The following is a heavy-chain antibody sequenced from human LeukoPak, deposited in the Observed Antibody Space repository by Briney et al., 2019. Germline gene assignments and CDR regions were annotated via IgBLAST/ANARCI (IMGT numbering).Heavy chain of an antibody. D-gene: IGHD2-15*01. Sequence: SETLSLTCTVSGGSVSSGSYYWSWIRQPPGKGLEWIGYISYSGRTNYSPSLKSRVTISVDTSKNQFSLKLTSVTAADTAVYYCARGGRYCSGGNCYSAEYFQHWGQGTLVTVSS. J-gene: IGHJ1*01. V-gene: IGHV4-61*01. CDR2: ISYSGRT. CDR3: ARGGRYCSGGNCYSAEYFQH. CDR1: GGSVSSGSYY.